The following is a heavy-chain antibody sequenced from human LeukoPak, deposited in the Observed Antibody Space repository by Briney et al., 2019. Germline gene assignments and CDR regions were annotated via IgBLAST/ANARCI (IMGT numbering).Heavy chain of an antibody. Sequence: SVKVSCKASGGTFSSYAISWVRQAPGQGLEWMGGIIPIFGTANYAQKFQGRVTVTTDESTSTAYMELSSLRSEDTAVYYCASEVRYCSGGSCLFDPWGQGTLVTVSS. CDR1: GGTFSSYA. CDR2: IIPIFGTA. D-gene: IGHD2-15*01. CDR3: ASEVRYCSGGSCLFDP. V-gene: IGHV1-69*05. J-gene: IGHJ5*02.